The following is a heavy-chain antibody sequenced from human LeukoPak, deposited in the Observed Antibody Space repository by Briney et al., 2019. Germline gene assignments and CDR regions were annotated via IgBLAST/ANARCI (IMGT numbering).Heavy chain of an antibody. Sequence: GESLKISCKGSGYRFTSYWIGWVRQMPGKGLEWMGIIYPSDSDTRYSPSFQGQVSISADKSISAAYLQWSSLKASDTAMYYCARVIKTYGHGYFDYWGQGTLVTVSS. CDR2: IYPSDSDT. CDR1: GYRFTSYW. V-gene: IGHV5-51*01. D-gene: IGHD3-10*01. CDR3: ARVIKTYGHGYFDY. J-gene: IGHJ4*02.